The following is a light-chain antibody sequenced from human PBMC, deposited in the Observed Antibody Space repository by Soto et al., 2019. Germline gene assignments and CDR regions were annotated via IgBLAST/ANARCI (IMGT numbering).Light chain of an antibody. Sequence: EIVLTQSPATLSLSPGERATLSCRASQSVSSYLAWYQQKPGQAPRLLIYDASNRATGIPARFSGSGSGTDFTLTISTLAPEDFAVYDCQLRSNWPPYTFGQGTKLEIK. CDR1: QSVSSY. CDR2: DAS. V-gene: IGKV3-11*01. J-gene: IGKJ2*01. CDR3: QLRSNWPPYT.